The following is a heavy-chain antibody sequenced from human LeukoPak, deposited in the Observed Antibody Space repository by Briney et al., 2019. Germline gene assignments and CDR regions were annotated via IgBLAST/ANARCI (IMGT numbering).Heavy chain of an antibody. V-gene: IGHV1-69*13. CDR2: IIPMFGTT. CDR1: AGTFSNYV. D-gene: IGHD3-10*01. J-gene: IGHJ4*02. Sequence: SVKVSCKASAGTFSNYVIDWVRQAPGQGLEWMGGIIPMFGTTKYAQTFQGRVTITADESTTTAYMELSSLRSEDTAVYYCVRVPWNYHGPGSYSQYYFDYWGQGTLVTVSS. CDR3: VRVPWNYHGPGSYSQYYFDY.